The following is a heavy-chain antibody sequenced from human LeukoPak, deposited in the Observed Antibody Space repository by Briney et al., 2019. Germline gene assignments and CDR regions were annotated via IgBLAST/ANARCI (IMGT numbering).Heavy chain of an antibody. V-gene: IGHV1-2*02. CDR2: INPNSGGT. Sequence: ASVKVSCKASGYTFTSYGISWVRQAPGQGLEWMGWINPNSGGTNYAQKFQGRVTMTRDTSISTAYMELSSLRSEDTAVYYCARDIYDSSGSELAFDIWGQGTMVTVSS. CDR3: ARDIYDSSGSELAFDI. J-gene: IGHJ3*02. D-gene: IGHD3-22*01. CDR1: GYTFTSYG.